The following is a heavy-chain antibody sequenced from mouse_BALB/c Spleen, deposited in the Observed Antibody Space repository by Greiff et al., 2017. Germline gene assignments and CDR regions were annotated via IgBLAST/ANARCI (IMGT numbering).Heavy chain of an antibody. CDR1: GYTFSSYW. Sequence: VQLQESGAELMKPGASVKISCKATGYTFSSYWIEWVKQRPGHGLEWIGEILPGSGSTNYNEKFKGKATFTADTSSNTAYMQLSSLTSEDSAVYYCARRGIYDGYYGGAMDYWGQGTSVTVSS. CDR2: ILPGSGST. V-gene: IGHV1-9*01. CDR3: ARRGIYDGYYGGAMDY. J-gene: IGHJ4*01. D-gene: IGHD2-3*01.